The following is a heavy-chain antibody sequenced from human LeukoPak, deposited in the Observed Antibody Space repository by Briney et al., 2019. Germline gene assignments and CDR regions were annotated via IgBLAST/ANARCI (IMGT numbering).Heavy chain of an antibody. CDR2: ISSSGRTI. CDR1: GFTFSSYA. Sequence: GGSLRVSCAASGFTFSSYAMSWVRQAPGKGLEWVSYISSSGRTIYYADSVKGRFTISRDNAKNSMYLLMNSLKSEDTAVYYCAKVDDYGDYWGQGTLVTVSS. D-gene: IGHD5-24*01. J-gene: IGHJ4*02. V-gene: IGHV3-48*01. CDR3: AKVDDYGDY.